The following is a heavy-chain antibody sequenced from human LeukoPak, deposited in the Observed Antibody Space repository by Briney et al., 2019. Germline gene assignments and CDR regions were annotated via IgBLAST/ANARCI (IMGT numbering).Heavy chain of an antibody. CDR1: GYTFTSYY. CDR3: ARILTNRIDY. J-gene: IGHJ4*02. CDR2: INPSGGST. D-gene: IGHD3-3*01. Sequence: ASVKVSCKASGYTFTSYYMHWVRQVPGQGLEWMGIINPSGGSTSYAQKFQGRVTMTRDTSTSTVYMELSSLRSEDTAAYYCARILTNRIDYWGQGTLVTVSS. V-gene: IGHV1-46*01.